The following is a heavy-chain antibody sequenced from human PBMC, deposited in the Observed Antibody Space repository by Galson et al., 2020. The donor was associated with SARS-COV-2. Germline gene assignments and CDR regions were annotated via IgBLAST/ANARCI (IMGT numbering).Heavy chain of an antibody. CDR1: GYIFTNYW. D-gene: IGHD1-1*01. CDR3: ARQGTTGLHWLDP. V-gene: IGHV5-51*01. Sequence: GESLKISCRASGYIFTNYWIAWVRQMPGKGLEWMGIIYPGDSDTRYNVSFQGQVTISADKSSNTAYLQWSRLRASDTAMYYWARQGTTGLHWLDPWGQGTLVTVSS. CDR2: IYPGDSDT. J-gene: IGHJ5*02.